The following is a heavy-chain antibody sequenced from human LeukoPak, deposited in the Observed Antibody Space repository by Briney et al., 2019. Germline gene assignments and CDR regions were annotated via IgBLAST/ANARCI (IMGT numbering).Heavy chain of an antibody. Sequence: SVKVSCKASGGTFSSYAISWVRQAPGQGLEWMGGIIPIFGTANYAQKFQGRVTITTDESTSTAYMELSSLRSEDTAVYYCATLSAAIVELNYYYMDVWGKGTTVTVSS. CDR1: GGTFSSYA. D-gene: IGHD2-2*02. V-gene: IGHV1-69*05. CDR2: IIPIFGTA. J-gene: IGHJ6*03. CDR3: ATLSAAIVELNYYYMDV.